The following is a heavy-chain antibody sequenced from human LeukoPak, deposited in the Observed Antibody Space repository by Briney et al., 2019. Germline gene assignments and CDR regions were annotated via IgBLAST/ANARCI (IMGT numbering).Heavy chain of an antibody. CDR2: IYYSGST. V-gene: IGHV4-39*07. CDR1: GVSISSSSYY. D-gene: IGHD2-21*01. Sequence: PSETLSLTCTVSGVSISSSSYYWGWIRQPPGKGLEWIGSIYYSGSTYYNPSLKSRVTISVDTSKNQFSLKLSSVTAADTAVYYCARGPGAITANLGFRNFDYWGQGTLVTVSS. J-gene: IGHJ4*02. CDR3: ARGPGAITANLGFRNFDY.